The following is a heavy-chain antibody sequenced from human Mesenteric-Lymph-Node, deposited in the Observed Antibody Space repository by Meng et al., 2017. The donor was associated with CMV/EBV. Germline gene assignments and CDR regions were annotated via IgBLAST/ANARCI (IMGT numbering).Heavy chain of an antibody. CDR3: ARDVGEQTGTTAFDY. V-gene: IGHV3-21*01. CDR2: ISSSSSTI. J-gene: IGHJ4*02. D-gene: IGHD1-7*01. CDR1: GYIFSSYS. Sequence: GESLKISCAASGYIFSSYSMNWVRRAPGKGLEWVSSISSSSSTIYYADSVKGRFTISRDNAKNSLYLQMNSLRAEDTAIYYCARDVGEQTGTTAFDYWGQGTLVTVSS.